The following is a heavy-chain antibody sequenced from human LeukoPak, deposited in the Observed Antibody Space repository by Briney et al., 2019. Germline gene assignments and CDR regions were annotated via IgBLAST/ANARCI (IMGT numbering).Heavy chain of an antibody. CDR3: AKAAAGSQHSYYYYYYLDV. D-gene: IGHD6-13*01. J-gene: IGHJ6*03. Sequence: GASVQVSCKTSGYTFTSYYIHWLRQAPGQRFEWMGWSDPKSGATKYEHFQGRVTMTRDTSISTAYMELSRLRSDDTAVYYCAKAAAGSQHSYYYYYYLDVWGTGTTVTISS. CDR1: GYTFTSYY. V-gene: IGHV1-2*02. CDR2: SDPKSGAT.